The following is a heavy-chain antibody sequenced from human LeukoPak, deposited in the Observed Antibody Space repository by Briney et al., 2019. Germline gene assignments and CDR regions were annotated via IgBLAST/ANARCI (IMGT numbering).Heavy chain of an antibody. CDR2: IGSSGSYI. CDR3: ARVAEAAAFDS. V-gene: IGHV3-21*01. Sequence: GGSLRLSCEVSGFTFSSYHMNWVRQAPGKGLEWVSSIGSSGSYIYYADSLTGRFTISRDNAKNSLYLQMNSLKPEDTAVYYCARVAEAAAFDSWGQGTLVTVSS. J-gene: IGHJ4*02. CDR1: GFTFSSYH. D-gene: IGHD6-13*01.